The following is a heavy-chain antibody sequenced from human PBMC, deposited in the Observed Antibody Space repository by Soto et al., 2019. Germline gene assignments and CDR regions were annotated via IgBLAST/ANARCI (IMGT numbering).Heavy chain of an antibody. V-gene: IGHV4-30-4*01. CDR1: GGSISSGDYY. Sequence: PSETLSLTCTVSGGSISSGDYYWSWIRQPPGKGLEWIGYIYYSGSTYYNPSLKSRVTISVDTSKNQFSLKLSSVTAADTAMYYCASRPLRAHYFDYWGQGTLVTVSS. J-gene: IGHJ4*02. CDR2: IYYSGST. CDR3: ASRPLRAHYFDY.